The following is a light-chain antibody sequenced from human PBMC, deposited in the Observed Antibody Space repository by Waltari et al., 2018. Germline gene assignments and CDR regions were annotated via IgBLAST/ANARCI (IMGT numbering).Light chain of an antibody. Sequence: EIVLTQSPGTLSLSPGERATLSCRASQSVGRSLAWYQQKPGQAPRLLSYDESRRATGIPDRFSGSGSGTDFSLTISRLEPEDSAMYYCQKYVNLPATFGQGTKVEIK. J-gene: IGKJ1*01. CDR1: QSVGRS. CDR3: QKYVNLPAT. CDR2: DES. V-gene: IGKV3-20*01.